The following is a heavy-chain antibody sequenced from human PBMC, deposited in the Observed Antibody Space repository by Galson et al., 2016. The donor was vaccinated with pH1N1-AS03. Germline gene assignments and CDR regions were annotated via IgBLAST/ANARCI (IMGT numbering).Heavy chain of an antibody. J-gene: IGHJ6*02. CDR1: GYTFTSND. V-gene: IGHV1-8*01. D-gene: IGHD2-21*01. Sequence: SVKVSCKASGYTFTSNDINWVRQATGQGLEWMGWMNPNTGITGYAQKFQGRVTMTRDISISTAYMELSSLRSEDTAAYFCARGVSAGVDFWGQGTTVTVSS. CDR3: ARGVSAGVDF. CDR2: MNPNTGIT.